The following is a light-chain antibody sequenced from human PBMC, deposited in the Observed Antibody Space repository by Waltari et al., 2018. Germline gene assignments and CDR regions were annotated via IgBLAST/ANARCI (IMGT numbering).Light chain of an antibody. CDR3: QALGTGAWV. CDR1: ILGNKY. V-gene: IGLV3-1*01. Sequence: SYELTQPPSVSVSPGQTASITCSGDILGNKYASWYKQKPGQSPLLVIYQDTKRPSEIPERFSGSKSANAATLTITGTQAMDEADYYCQALGTGAWVFGGGTKLTVL. J-gene: IGLJ3*02. CDR2: QDT.